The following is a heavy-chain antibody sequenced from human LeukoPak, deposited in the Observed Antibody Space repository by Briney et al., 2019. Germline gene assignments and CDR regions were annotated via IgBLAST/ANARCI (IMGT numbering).Heavy chain of an antibody. V-gene: IGHV3-11*01. D-gene: IGHD3-16*01. CDR1: GFTFIYYY. CDR3: ARERARWGDSANDY. Sequence: KAGGALILSCSASGFTFIYYYMSSIPQAPGKGLEWVSYIRSSGSTIYDAYSVNGRFTISSDNAKNSLYLQLNSLRAEDTAVYYCARERARWGDSANDYWGQGTLVTVSS. CDR2: IRSSGSTI. J-gene: IGHJ4*02.